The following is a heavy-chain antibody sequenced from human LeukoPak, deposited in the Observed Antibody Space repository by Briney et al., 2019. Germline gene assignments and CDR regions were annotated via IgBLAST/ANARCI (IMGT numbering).Heavy chain of an antibody. V-gene: IGHV4-39*01. Sequence: SETLSLTCTVSGGSISSSSYYWGWIRQPPGKGLEWIGSMYYTGSTYYNPSLKSRVTVSVDKSKNHFSRKLSSVTAADTAVYYCARHLSRVGATNYYYYYMDVWGKGTTVTVSS. J-gene: IGHJ6*03. D-gene: IGHD1-26*01. CDR2: MYYTGST. CDR3: ARHLSRVGATNYYYYYMDV. CDR1: GGSISSSSYY.